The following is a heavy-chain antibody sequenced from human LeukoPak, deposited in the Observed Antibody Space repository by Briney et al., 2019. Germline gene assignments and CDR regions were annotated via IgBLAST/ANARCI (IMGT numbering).Heavy chain of an antibody. CDR2: INPNSGGT. CDR1: GYTLTGYY. V-gene: IGHV1-2*02. Sequence: ASVKVSCKASGYTLTGYYMHWVRQAPGQGLEWMGWINPNSGGTNYAQKFQGRVTMTRDTSISTAYMELSRLRSDDTAVYYCARDLWLRFYFDYWGQGTLVTVSS. D-gene: IGHD5-12*01. CDR3: ARDLWLRFYFDY. J-gene: IGHJ4*02.